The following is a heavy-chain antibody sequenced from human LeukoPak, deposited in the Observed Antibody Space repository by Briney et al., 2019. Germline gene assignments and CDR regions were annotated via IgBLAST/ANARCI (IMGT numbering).Heavy chain of an antibody. Sequence: GGSLRLSCAVSGFTFNYYDMHWVRQAPGKRLEWVSAIRTTGDTHYPDSVKGRFAMSREDAKNSVHLQMNTLRAGDTAVYYCARGVSYYSDNSGHPGWYFDLWGRGTLVTVSS. CDR3: ARGVSYYSDNSGHPGWYFDL. J-gene: IGHJ2*01. D-gene: IGHD3-22*01. V-gene: IGHV3-13*01. CDR1: GFTFNYYD. CDR2: IRTTGDT.